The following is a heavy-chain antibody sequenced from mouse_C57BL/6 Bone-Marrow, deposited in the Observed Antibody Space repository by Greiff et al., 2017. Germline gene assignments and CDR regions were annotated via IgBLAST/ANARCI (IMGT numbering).Heavy chain of an antibody. CDR1: GFNIKDDY. CDR3: TIHYYGSRSFAY. V-gene: IGHV14-4*01. Sequence: EVKVVESGAELVRPGASVKLSCTASGFNIKDDYMHWVKQRPEQGLEWIGWIDPENGDTEYASKFQGKATITADTSSNTAYLQLSSLTSEDTAVYYCTIHYYGSRSFAYWGQGTLVTVSA. D-gene: IGHD1-1*01. CDR2: IDPENGDT. J-gene: IGHJ3*01.